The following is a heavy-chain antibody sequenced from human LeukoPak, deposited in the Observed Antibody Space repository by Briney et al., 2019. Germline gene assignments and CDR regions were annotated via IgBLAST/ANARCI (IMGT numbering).Heavy chain of an antibody. CDR3: ARGSAAMIIWLDY. CDR1: GGSISSYY. J-gene: IGHJ4*02. D-gene: IGHD5-18*01. Sequence: PSETLSLTCTVSGGSISSYYWRWIRQPPGKGLEWIGYVYNSGSTNYNPSLKSRVTISVDTSKNQFSLKLSSVTAADTAMYYCARGSAAMIIWLDYWGQGTLVTVSS. V-gene: IGHV4-59*01. CDR2: VYNSGST.